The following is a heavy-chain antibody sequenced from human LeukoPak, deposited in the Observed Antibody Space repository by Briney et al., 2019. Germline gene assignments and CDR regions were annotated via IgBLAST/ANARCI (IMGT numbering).Heavy chain of an antibody. CDR1: GFTFSSYA. CDR3: ANLASYQLPLGY. J-gene: IGHJ4*02. CDR2: ISGSGGST. D-gene: IGHD2-2*01. V-gene: IGHV3-23*01. Sequence: GALRLSCAASGFTFSSYAMSWVRQAPGKGLEWVSAISGSGGSTYYADSVKGRFTISRDNSKNTLYLQMNSLRAEDTAVYYCANLASYQLPLGYWGQGTLVTVSS.